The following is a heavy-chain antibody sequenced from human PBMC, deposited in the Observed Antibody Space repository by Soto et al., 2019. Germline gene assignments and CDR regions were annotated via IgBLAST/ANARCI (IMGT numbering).Heavy chain of an antibody. CDR2: ISYDGSNK. Sequence: VGSLRLSCAASGFTFSSYAMHWVRQAPGKGLEWVAVISYDGSNKYYADSVKGRFTISRDNSKNTLYLQMNSLRAEDTAVYYCARDLQQQLAPYYYYYGMDVCGQGTTVTVSS. V-gene: IGHV3-30-3*01. D-gene: IGHD6-13*01. J-gene: IGHJ6*02. CDR3: ARDLQQQLAPYYYYYGMDV. CDR1: GFTFSSYA.